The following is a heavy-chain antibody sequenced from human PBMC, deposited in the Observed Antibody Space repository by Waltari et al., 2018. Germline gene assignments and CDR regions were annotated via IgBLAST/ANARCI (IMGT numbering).Heavy chain of an antibody. D-gene: IGHD6-6*01. J-gene: IGHJ3*02. V-gene: IGHV3-33*01. Sequence: RQAPGKGLEWVAVIWYDGSNKYYADSVKGRFTISRDNSKNTLYLQMNSLRAEDTAVYYCARTRGAARMSSDAFDIWGQGTMVTVSS. CDR2: IWYDGSNK. CDR3: ARTRGAARMSSDAFDI.